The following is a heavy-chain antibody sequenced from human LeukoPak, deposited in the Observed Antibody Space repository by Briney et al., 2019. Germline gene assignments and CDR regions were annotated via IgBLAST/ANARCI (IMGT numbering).Heavy chain of an antibody. Sequence: ASVKVSCKASGYTFTSYAIHWVRQAPGQSLEWMGWINAGNGYTKYSQKFQGRVTITRDTSASTAYMELSSLRSEDTAVYYCARPMAVAGFDYWGQGTLFTVSS. D-gene: IGHD6-19*01. V-gene: IGHV1-3*01. J-gene: IGHJ4*02. CDR3: ARPMAVAGFDY. CDR2: INAGNGYT. CDR1: GYTFTSYA.